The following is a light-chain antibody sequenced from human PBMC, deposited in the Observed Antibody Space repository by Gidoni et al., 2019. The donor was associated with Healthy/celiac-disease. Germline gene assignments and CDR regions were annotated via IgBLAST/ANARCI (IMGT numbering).Light chain of an antibody. CDR3: QQRSNWPPT. Sequence: EIVLTQSPATLSLSPGERATLSCRASQSVSSYLAWYQQKPGQAPRLLIYDASNRATGIPARFSGSGSGTDFTLTNSSLEPEDFAVYYCQQRSNWPPTFGQGKRLEIK. V-gene: IGKV3-11*01. CDR1: QSVSSY. CDR2: DAS. J-gene: IGKJ5*01.